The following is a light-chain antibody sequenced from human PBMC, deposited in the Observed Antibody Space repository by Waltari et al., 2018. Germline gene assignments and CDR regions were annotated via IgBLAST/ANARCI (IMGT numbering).Light chain of an antibody. CDR1: QSVTSIS. Sequence: IVLTQSPDTLSWSPGERSNLSCRPSQSVTSISLAWYQHNPGQAPRLLIYSTSSRATGFSDRFSGSGSGTDFTLTINRLEPEDSAVYHCQQYDGSAVTFGGGTRVEIK. J-gene: IGKJ4*01. V-gene: IGKV3-20*01. CDR2: STS. CDR3: QQYDGSAVT.